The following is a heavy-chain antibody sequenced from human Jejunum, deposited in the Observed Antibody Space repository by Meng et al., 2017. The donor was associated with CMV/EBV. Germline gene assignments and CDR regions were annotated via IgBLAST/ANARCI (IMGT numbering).Heavy chain of an antibody. Sequence: SCLASGFTFSNSWMIWVRQAPGKGLEWVSYISSSDSIYYADSVKGRFTISRDNAKNSLYLQMNSLRAEDTALYYCATDDYGGNPAYWGQGTLVTVSS. CDR3: ATDDYGGNPAY. CDR1: GFTFSNSW. D-gene: IGHD4-23*01. V-gene: IGHV3-48*03. CDR2: ISSSDSI. J-gene: IGHJ4*02.